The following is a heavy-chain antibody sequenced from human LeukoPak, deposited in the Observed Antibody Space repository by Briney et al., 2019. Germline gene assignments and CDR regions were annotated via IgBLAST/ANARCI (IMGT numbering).Heavy chain of an antibody. CDR3: ARHQWLPLDY. J-gene: IGHJ4*02. V-gene: IGHV4-31*03. D-gene: IGHD6-19*01. CDR2: IYYSGST. CDR1: GGSISSGGYY. Sequence: PSQTLSLTCTVSGGSISSGGYYWSWIRQHPGKGLEWIGYIYYSGSTNYNPSLKSRVTISVDTSKNQFSLKLSSVTAADTAVYYCARHQWLPLDYWGQGTLVTVSS.